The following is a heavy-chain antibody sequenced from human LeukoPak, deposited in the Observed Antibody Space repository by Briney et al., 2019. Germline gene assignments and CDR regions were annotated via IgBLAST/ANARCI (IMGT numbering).Heavy chain of an antibody. V-gene: IGHV3-53*01. D-gene: IGHD3-22*01. J-gene: IGHJ3*01. CDR1: GFTVRSSY. Sequence: PGGSLILSCAASGFTVRSSYMSWVRQAPGKGLEWVSVIYSGGSPDYADSAKGRFTISSDNSKNTLYLQMNSLRVEDTAVYYCARDGADNSGYYFGSLWGQGTMVTVSS. CDR3: ARDGADNSGYYFGSL. CDR2: IYSGGSP.